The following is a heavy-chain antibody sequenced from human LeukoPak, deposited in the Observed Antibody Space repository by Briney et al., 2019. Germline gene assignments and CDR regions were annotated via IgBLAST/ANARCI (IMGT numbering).Heavy chain of an antibody. CDR2: ISSSSSYT. Sequence: GGSLRLSCAASGFTFSSYSMNWVRQAAGKGLEWVSYISSSSSYTNYADSVKGRFTISRDNAKNSLYLQMNSLRAEDTAVYYCARGSMVRGPGDYWGQGTLVTVSS. V-gene: IGHV3-21*05. CDR3: ARGSMVRGPGDY. CDR1: GFTFSSYS. D-gene: IGHD3-10*01. J-gene: IGHJ4*02.